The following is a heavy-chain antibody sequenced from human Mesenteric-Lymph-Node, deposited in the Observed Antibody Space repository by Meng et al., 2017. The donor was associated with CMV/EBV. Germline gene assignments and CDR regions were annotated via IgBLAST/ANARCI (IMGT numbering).Heavy chain of an antibody. V-gene: IGHV4-4*02. CDR2: ILHDGRT. Sequence: GSLRLSCTISDASISDSNWWSWVRQPPGKGLEWIGEILHDGRTNYNPSLKNRVTISMDKSKNQFSLKLSSVTAADTAIYYCARDRRGPLGHCSSVSCYTFDSWGQGALVTVSS. CDR1: DASISDSNW. D-gene: IGHD2-2*02. J-gene: IGHJ4*02. CDR3: ARDRRGPLGHCSSVSCYTFDS.